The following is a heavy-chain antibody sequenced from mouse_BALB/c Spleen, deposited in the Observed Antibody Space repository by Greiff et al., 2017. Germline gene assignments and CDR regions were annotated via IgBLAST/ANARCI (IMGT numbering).Heavy chain of an antibody. V-gene: IGHV10-3*03. J-gene: IGHJ4*01. Sequence: EVKLMESGGGLVQPKGSLKLSCAASGFTFNTYAMHWVCQAPGKGLEWVARIRSKSNNYATYYADSVKDRFTISRDDSQSMLYLQMNNLKTEDTAMYYCVRDGYYAMDYWGQGTSVTVSS. CDR1: GFTFNTYA. CDR2: IRSKSNNYAT. CDR3: VRDGYYAMDY.